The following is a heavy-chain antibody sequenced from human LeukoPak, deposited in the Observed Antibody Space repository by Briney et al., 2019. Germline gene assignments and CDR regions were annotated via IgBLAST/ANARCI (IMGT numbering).Heavy chain of an antibody. CDR1: GFTFSSYA. CDR2: ISYDGSNK. Sequence: GRSLRLSCAASGFTFSSYAMHWVRQAPGKGLEWVAVISYDGSNKYYADSVKGRFTISRDNSKNTLYLQMNSLRAEDTAVYYCARDGTYYYDSNGYYYSYYYYYMDVWGKGTTVTVSS. V-gene: IGHV3-30*01. CDR3: ARDGTYYYDSNGYYYSYYYYYMDV. J-gene: IGHJ6*03. D-gene: IGHD3-22*01.